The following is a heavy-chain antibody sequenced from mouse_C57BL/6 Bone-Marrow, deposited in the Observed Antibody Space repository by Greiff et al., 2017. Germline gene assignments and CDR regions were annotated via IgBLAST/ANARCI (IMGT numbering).Heavy chain of an antibody. CDR2: IHPNSGST. Sequence: QVQLKQPGAELVKPGASVKLSCKASGYTFTSYWMHWVKQRPGQGLEWIGMIHPNSGSTNYNEKFKSKATLTVDKSSSTAYMQLSSLTSEDSAVYYCARDYYYGSSLDYWGQGTTLTVSS. CDR1: GYTFTSYW. D-gene: IGHD1-1*01. CDR3: ARDYYYGSSLDY. J-gene: IGHJ2*01. V-gene: IGHV1-64*01.